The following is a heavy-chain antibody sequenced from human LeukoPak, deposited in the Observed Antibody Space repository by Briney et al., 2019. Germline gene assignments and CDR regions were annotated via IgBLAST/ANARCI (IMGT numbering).Heavy chain of an antibody. Sequence: ASVKVPCKASGYTFTSYGISWVRQAPGQGLEWMGWISAYNGNTNYAQKLQGRVTMTTDTSTSTAYMELRSLRSDDTAVYYCARDDDYGGNSGVRYFDYWGQGTLVTVSS. J-gene: IGHJ4*02. D-gene: IGHD4-23*01. CDR2: ISAYNGNT. CDR1: GYTFTSYG. CDR3: ARDDDYGGNSGVRYFDY. V-gene: IGHV1-18*01.